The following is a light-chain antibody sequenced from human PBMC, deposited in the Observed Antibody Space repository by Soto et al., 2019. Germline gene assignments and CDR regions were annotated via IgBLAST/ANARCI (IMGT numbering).Light chain of an antibody. V-gene: IGKV3-20*01. J-gene: IGKJ1*01. CDR1: QSVSSSY. CDR2: GAS. Sequence: IGLTQSPGTLSLSPGERATLSCRASQSVSSSYLAWYQQKAGQAPRLLIYGASNRATGIPDRFSGSGSGTDFILTISRLEPEDFAVYYCQHYGSSWTFGQGTKVDI. CDR3: QHYGSSWT.